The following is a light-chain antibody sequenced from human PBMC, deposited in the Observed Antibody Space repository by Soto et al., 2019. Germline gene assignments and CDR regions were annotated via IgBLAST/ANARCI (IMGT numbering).Light chain of an antibody. J-gene: IGKJ4*01. CDR1: QSISSW. V-gene: IGKV1-5*03. CDR2: QAS. CDR3: QGYTISPYLT. Sequence: DIQMTQSPSTLSASVGDRVTITCRASQSISSWLAWYQQKPGKAPKLLIFQASSLKSGVPSRFSGSGSATEYTLTISSLQLFYFAIRRPQGYTISPYLTF.